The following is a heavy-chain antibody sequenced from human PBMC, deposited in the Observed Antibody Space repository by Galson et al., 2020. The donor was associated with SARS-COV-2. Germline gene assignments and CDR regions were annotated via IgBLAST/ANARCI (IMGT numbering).Heavy chain of an antibody. Sequence: GGSLRLSCAASGFIFISHAMHWVRQAPGKGLEWVAVISYDGSNKYYADSVKGRFTISRDNSKNTLYLQMNGLRAEDTAVYYCARDYYDTSGYLFDYWGQGNLVTVSS. D-gene: IGHD3-22*01. CDR3: ARDYYDTSGYLFDY. CDR2: ISYDGSNK. J-gene: IGHJ4*02. V-gene: IGHV3-30*04. CDR1: GFIFISHA.